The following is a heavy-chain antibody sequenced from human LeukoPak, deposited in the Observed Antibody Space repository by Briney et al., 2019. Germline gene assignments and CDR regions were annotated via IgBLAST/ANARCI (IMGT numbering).Heavy chain of an antibody. CDR1: GFTFTSSA. D-gene: IGHD1-26*01. V-gene: IGHV1-58*02. CDR3: AAAPSGSYSWFDP. J-gene: IGHJ5*02. Sequence: EASVKVSCKASGFTFTSSAMQWVRQARGQRLEWIGWIVVRSGNTNYAQKFQERVTITRDMSTSTAYMELSSLRSEDTAVYYCAAAPSGSYSWFDPWGQGTLVTVSS. CDR2: IVVRSGNT.